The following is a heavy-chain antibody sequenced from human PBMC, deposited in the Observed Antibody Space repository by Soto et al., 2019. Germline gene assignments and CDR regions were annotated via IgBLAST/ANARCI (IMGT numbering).Heavy chain of an antibody. Sequence: EVQLVESGGGLVQPGGSLRLSCAASGFTFSDHYMDWVRQAPGKGLEWVGRIRNRPNSYTTQYAASVKGRFAVLRDDSEYLVYLQMNDLKTEDTAVYYCVRDSGRGFYFDYWGQGAQVTVSS. CDR2: IRNRPNSYTT. J-gene: IGHJ4*02. V-gene: IGHV3-72*01. CDR1: GFTFSDHY. D-gene: IGHD3-10*01. CDR3: VRDSGRGFYFDY.